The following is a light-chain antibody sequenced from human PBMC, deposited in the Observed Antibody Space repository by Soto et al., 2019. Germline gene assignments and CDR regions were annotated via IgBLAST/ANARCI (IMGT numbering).Light chain of an antibody. V-gene: IGKV3-20*01. J-gene: IGKJ4*01. CDR1: DSVDFNY. CDR3: QQHGTSTLA. CDR2: GAS. Sequence: EIVLTQSPGTLSLPPGERATLSCRASDSVDFNYLAWYQQTPGQAPRLLIYGASNRATGVPDRFGGSGSGTDFTLTISRLEPEDFALYYCQQHGTSTLAFGGGTKVEIK.